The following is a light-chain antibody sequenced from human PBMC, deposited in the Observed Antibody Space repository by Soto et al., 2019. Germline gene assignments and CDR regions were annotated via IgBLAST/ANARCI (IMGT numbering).Light chain of an antibody. J-gene: IGKJ1*01. V-gene: IGKV2-28*01. Sequence: DIVMTQSPLSLPVTPGAPASISCKSSQSLLHSNGYNYLDWYLQKPGQSPQLLIYLGSNRASGVPDRFSGSGSGTDFTLKISRVEAEDVGVYYCMQALQSPTFGPGTKVEIK. CDR2: LGS. CDR3: MQALQSPT. CDR1: QSLLHSNGYNY.